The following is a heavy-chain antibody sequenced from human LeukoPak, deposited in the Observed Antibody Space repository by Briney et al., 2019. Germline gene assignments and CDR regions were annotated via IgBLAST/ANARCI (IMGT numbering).Heavy chain of an antibody. CDR3: ATGLGYSGYDRDEY. V-gene: IGHV1-24*01. J-gene: IGHJ4*02. CDR2: FDPEDGET. CDR1: GYTLTELS. D-gene: IGHD5-12*01. Sequence: ASVKVSCKVSGYTLTELSMHWVRQAPGKGLEWMGGFDPEDGETIYAQKFQGRVTMTEDTSTDTAYMELSSLRSEDTAVYYCATGLGYSGYDRDEYWGQGTLVTVSS.